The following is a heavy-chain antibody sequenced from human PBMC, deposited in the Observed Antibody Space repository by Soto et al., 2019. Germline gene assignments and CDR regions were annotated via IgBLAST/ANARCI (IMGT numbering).Heavy chain of an antibody. D-gene: IGHD3-3*01. CDR2: ISAYNGNT. V-gene: IGHV1-18*01. Sequence: ASVKVSCKASGYTFTSYGISWVRQAPGQGLEGMGWISAYNGNTNYAQKLQGRVTMTTDTSTSTAYMELRSLRSDDTAVYYCARDLDGSYFWSCPDAHDAFELWGQAPIFTVS. CDR1: GYTFTSYG. CDR3: ARDLDGSYFWSCPDAHDAFEL. J-gene: IGHJ3*01.